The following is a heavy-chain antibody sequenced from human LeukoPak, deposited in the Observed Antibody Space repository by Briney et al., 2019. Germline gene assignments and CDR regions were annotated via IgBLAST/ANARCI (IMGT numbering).Heavy chain of an antibody. CDR2: IYYSGST. CDR3: ARGIRIHYDFWSGYYLPYYFDY. Sequence: KPSETLSLTCTVSGGSISSYYWSWIRQPPGKGLEWIGYIYYSGSTNYNPSLKSRVTISVDTSKNQFSLKLSSVTAADTGVYYCARGIRIHYDFWSGYYLPYYFDYWGQGTLVTVSS. D-gene: IGHD3-3*01. V-gene: IGHV4-59*01. J-gene: IGHJ4*02. CDR1: GGSISSYY.